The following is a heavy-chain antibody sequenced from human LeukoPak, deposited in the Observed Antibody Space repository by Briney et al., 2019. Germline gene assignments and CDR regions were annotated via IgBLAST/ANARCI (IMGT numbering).Heavy chain of an antibody. J-gene: IGHJ4*02. V-gene: IGHV1-2*02. D-gene: IGHD3-10*01. CDR3: ARAVERVLLWFGEPPPLFDY. CDR2: INPNSGGT. Sequence: ASVKVSCKASGYTFTGYYMHWVRQAPGQGLEWMGWINPNSGGTNYAQKFQGRVTMTRDTSISTAYMELSRLRSDDTAVYYCARAVERVLLWFGEPPPLFDYWGQGTLVTVSS. CDR1: GYTFTGYY.